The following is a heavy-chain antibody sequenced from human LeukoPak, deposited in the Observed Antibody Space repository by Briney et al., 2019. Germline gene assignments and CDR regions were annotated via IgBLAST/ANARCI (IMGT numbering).Heavy chain of an antibody. Sequence: ASVKVSCKASGGTFSSYAISWVRQAPGQGLEWMGGIIPIFGTANYAQKFQGRVTITADESTSTAYMELSSLRSEDTAVYSCATPRVGYCSGGSCYWFDPWGQGTLVTVSS. J-gene: IGHJ5*02. V-gene: IGHV1-69*13. D-gene: IGHD2-15*01. CDR1: GGTFSSYA. CDR3: ATPRVGYCSGGSCYWFDP. CDR2: IIPIFGTA.